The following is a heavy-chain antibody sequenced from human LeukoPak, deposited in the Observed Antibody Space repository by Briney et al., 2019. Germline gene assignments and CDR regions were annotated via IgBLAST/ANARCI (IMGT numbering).Heavy chain of an antibody. D-gene: IGHD6-13*01. CDR3: AGEGSSKTFDY. Sequence: PGGSLRLSCAASGFTVSSNYMSWVRQAPGKGLEWVSVIYSGGSTYYADSVKGRFTTSRDNSKNTLYLQMNSLRAEDTAVYYCAGEGSSKTFDYWGQGTLVTVSS. V-gene: IGHV3-53*01. J-gene: IGHJ4*02. CDR1: GFTVSSNY. CDR2: IYSGGST.